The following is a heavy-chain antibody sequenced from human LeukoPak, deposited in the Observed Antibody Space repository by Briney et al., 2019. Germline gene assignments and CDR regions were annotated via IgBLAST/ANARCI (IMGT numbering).Heavy chain of an antibody. D-gene: IGHD1-26*01. V-gene: IGHV1-18*01. J-gene: IGHJ5*02. Sequence: GESLKISCKGSGYSFTSYGISWVRQAPGQGLEWMGWISAYNGNTNYAQKLQGRVTMTTDTSTSTAYMELRSLRSDDTAVYYCARESVGGVNTRGFDPWGQGTLVTVSS. CDR2: ISAYNGNT. CDR3: ARESVGGVNTRGFDP. CDR1: GYSFTSYG.